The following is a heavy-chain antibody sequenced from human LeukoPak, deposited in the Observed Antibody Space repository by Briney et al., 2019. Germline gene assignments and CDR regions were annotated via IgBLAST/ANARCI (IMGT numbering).Heavy chain of an antibody. CDR1: GFTFSSSA. V-gene: IGHV3-23*01. Sequence: HSGRSLRLSCAAAGFTFSSSAMSWVRQAPGKGLEWVPSMSCSGGSRGDADSEKGRFTSSRDISKNTPYLQMNSLRTEDTAVYSCAKDSGSSWSVRNFDYWGQGTLVTVSS. CDR3: AKDSGSSWSVRNFDY. J-gene: IGHJ4*02. D-gene: IGHD6-13*01. CDR2: MSCSGGSR.